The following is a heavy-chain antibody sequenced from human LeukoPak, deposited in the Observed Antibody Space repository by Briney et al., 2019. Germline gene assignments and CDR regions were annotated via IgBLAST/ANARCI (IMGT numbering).Heavy chain of an antibody. CDR3: ARDMGHYYYYYMDV. V-gene: IGHV3-21*01. J-gene: IGHJ6*03. Sequence: GGALRLSCAASGFTFSSYSMKWVGQDPGKGLEWVSAISSSSSYIYYADPVKGRFTISRDNAKNSLYLQMNCLRAEDTAVSYCARDMGHYYYYYMDVWGKGTTVTVSS. CDR1: GFTFSSYS. CDR2: ISSSSSYI.